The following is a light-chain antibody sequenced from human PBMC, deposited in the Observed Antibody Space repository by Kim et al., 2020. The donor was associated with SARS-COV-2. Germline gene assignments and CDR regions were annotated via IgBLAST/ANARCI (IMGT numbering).Light chain of an antibody. Sequence: DVVMTQTQLSLSVTPGQPASISCKSSQSLLHSDEKTYLSWYLQKPGHSPQLLIYEASSLFSGAPSRFSGSGSGTDFTLEISRVQAEDFAVYYCLQDFYHPMTFGQGTKVDIK. CDR2: EAS. J-gene: IGKJ1*01. V-gene: IGKV2-29*02. CDR1: QSLLHSDEKTY. CDR3: LQDFYHPMT.